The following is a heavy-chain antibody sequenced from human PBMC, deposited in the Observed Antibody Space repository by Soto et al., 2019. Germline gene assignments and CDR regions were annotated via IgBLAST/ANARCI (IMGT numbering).Heavy chain of an antibody. Sequence: QVQLVQSGAEVKKPGSSVKVSCKASGGTFSSYTISWVRQAPGQGLEWMGRIIPILGIANYEQKFQGRVTITAAKSMSTAYMELSSLRSEDTAVYYCAKRIGDWLGHWFDPWGQGTLVNVFS. CDR2: IIPILGIA. CDR1: GGTFSSYT. D-gene: IGHD3-9*01. CDR3: AKRIGDWLGHWFDP. J-gene: IGHJ5*02. V-gene: IGHV1-69*02.